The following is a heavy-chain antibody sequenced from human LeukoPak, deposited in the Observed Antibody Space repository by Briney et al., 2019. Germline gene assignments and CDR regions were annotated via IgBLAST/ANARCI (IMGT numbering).Heavy chain of an antibody. D-gene: IGHD3-9*01. CDR2: INHSGST. Sequence: SETLSLTCAVHGGSFSGYYWSWIRQPPGKGLEWIGEINHSGSTNYNPSLKSRVTISVDTSKNQFSLKLSSVTAADTAVYYCARKLRYSRNFDYWGQGTLVTVSS. CDR1: GGSFSGYY. J-gene: IGHJ4*02. V-gene: IGHV4-34*01. CDR3: ARKLRYSRNFDY.